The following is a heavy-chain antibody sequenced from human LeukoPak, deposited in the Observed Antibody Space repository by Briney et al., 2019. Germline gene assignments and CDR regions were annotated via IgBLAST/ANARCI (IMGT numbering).Heavy chain of an antibody. CDR1: GFTFSSYG. J-gene: IGHJ4*01. CDR2: ISYDGSNK. CDR3: ARGFLDFDF. D-gene: IGHD3-3*01. Sequence: PGGSLRLSCAASGFTFSSYGMHWVRQAPGKGLEWVAVISYDGSNKYYADSVKGRFTISRDNSKNTPYLQMNSLRAEDTAVYYCARGFLDFDFWGHGTLVSVSS. V-gene: IGHV3-30*03.